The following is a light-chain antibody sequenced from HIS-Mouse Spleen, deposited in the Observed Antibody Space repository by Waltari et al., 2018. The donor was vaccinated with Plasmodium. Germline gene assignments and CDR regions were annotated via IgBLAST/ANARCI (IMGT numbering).Light chain of an antibody. Sequence: DIQMTQSPSSLSASVGDRVNITCRASQSISSYLNGYQQKPGKAPKILIYVASSLQSGVPSGFSGSGSGTDFTLTISSLQPEYFATYYCQQSYSTWTFGQGTKVEIK. V-gene: IGKV1-39*01. CDR2: VAS. CDR1: QSISSY. CDR3: QQSYSTWT. J-gene: IGKJ1*01.